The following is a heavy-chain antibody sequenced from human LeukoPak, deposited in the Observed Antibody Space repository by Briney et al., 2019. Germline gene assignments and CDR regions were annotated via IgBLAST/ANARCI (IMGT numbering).Heavy chain of an antibody. CDR2: IRSKANNYAT. V-gene: IGHV3-73*01. Sequence: GGSLRLSCAASGFTFSGSAIHRVRQASGKGLEWVGRIRSKANNYATAYAESVKGRFTISRDDSKNTAYLQMNSLKAEDTAVYYCTTIDEVNRKLDYWGQGTLVTVSS. D-gene: IGHD1-14*01. J-gene: IGHJ4*02. CDR1: GFTFSGSA. CDR3: TTIDEVNRKLDY.